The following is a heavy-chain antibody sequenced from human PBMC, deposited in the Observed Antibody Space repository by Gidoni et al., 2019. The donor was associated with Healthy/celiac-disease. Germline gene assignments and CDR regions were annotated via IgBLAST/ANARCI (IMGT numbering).Heavy chain of an antibody. CDR2: ISWNSGSI. V-gene: IGHV3-9*01. D-gene: IGHD3-22*01. J-gene: IGHJ5*02. Sequence: GLVQPGRSLRLSCAASGFTFDDYAMHWVRQAPGKGLEWVSGISWNSGSIGYADSVKGRFTISRDNAKNSLYLQMNSLRAEDTALYYCAKDSNYYDSSGYYAWGQGTLVTVSS. CDR3: AKDSNYYDSSGYYA. CDR1: GFTFDDYA.